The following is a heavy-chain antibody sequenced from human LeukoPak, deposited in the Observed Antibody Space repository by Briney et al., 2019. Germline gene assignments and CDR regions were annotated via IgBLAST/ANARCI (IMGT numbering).Heavy chain of an antibody. CDR3: AKDLEYYDSSGYPPNDY. Sequence: PGGSLRLSCAASGFTFSTFAMIWVRQPPGKGLVWVSSIFPSGGEIHYADSVKGRFTISRDNSKNTLYLQMNSLRAEDTAVYYCAKDLEYYDSSGYPPNDYWGQGTLVTVSS. CDR1: GFTFSTFA. D-gene: IGHD3-22*01. V-gene: IGHV3-23*01. J-gene: IGHJ4*02. CDR2: IFPSGGEI.